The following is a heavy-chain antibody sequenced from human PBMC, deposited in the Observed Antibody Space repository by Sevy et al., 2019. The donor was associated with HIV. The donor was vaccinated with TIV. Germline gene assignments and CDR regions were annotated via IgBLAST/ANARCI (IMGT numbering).Heavy chain of an antibody. V-gene: IGHV3-30*02. CDR1: GFSFSSYG. CDR3: VKEGGGEGGDH. D-gene: IGHD2-21*01. J-gene: IGHJ4*02. Sequence: GGSLRLSCAASGFSFSSYGMHWVRQAPGKGLEWMSYIEYDGSNKDYADSVKGRFTISRDNSKNTLYLQMNSLRVEDTAVFYCVKEGGGEGGDHWGQGTLVTVSS. CDR2: IEYDGSNK.